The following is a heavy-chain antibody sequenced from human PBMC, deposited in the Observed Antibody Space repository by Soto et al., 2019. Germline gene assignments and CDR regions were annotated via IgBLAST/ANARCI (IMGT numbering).Heavy chain of an antibody. CDR3: ARGPKIWFGELFIWPPHYSGMDV. D-gene: IGHD3-10*01. Sequence: ASVKPSCKASRYTFTSYYMHWVRHAPGQGLEWMGIINPSGGSTSYAQKFPGRVTMNRDTSTRTVYMELSSLRSEDTAVYYCARGPKIWFGELFIWPPHYSGMDVWGQGTTVTVSS. V-gene: IGHV1-46*03. J-gene: IGHJ6*02. CDR2: INPSGGST. CDR1: RYTFTSYY.